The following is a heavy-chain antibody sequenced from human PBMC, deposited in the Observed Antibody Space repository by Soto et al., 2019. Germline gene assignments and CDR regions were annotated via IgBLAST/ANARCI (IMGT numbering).Heavy chain of an antibody. CDR1: GGSISSGGYS. J-gene: IGHJ4*02. V-gene: IGHV4-30-2*05. CDR2: IYHSGGT. Sequence: SETLSLICAVSGGSISSGGYSWSWIRQPPGKGLEWIGYIYHSGGTYYNPSLKSRVTISVDTSKNQFSLKLSSVTAADTAVYYCARAFDILTRYYFDYWGQGTLVTVSS. CDR3: ARAFDILTRYYFDY. D-gene: IGHD3-9*01.